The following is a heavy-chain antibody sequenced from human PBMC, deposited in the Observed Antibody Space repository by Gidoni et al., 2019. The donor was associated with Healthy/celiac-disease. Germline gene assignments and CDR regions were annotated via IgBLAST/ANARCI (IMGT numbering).Heavy chain of an antibody. D-gene: IGHD3-22*01. Sequence: SNAWMNWVRQAPGKGLEWVGRIKSKTDGGTTDYAAPVKGRFTISRDDSKNTLYLQMNSLKTEDTAVYYCTTDSYYDSSGYLGISGPLLYWGQGTLVTVSS. CDR3: TTDSYYDSSGYLGISGPLLY. CDR2: IKSKTDGGTT. CDR1: SNAW. V-gene: IGHV3-15*07. J-gene: IGHJ4*02.